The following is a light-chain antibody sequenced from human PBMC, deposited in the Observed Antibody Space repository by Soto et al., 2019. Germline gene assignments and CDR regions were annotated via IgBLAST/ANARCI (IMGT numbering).Light chain of an antibody. Sequence: EIVLTQSPGTLSLSPGERATLSCRASQSVSSSFLAWYQQKPGQAPRLLIYGASNRATGIPDRFSGSGSGTDFTLTISRLEPEDFAVYYCQQYGSSPPEKTFGQGTKVEIK. V-gene: IGKV3-20*01. CDR1: QSVSSSF. J-gene: IGKJ1*01. CDR2: GAS. CDR3: QQYGSSPPEKT.